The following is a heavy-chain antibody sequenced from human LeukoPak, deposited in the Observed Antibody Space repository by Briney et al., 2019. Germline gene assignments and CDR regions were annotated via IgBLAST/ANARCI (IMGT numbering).Heavy chain of an antibody. V-gene: IGHV5-10-1*01. J-gene: IGHJ3*01. CDR1: GYSFTTYW. D-gene: IGHD3-16*01. CDR3: AKWGAGGDFDV. Sequence: GESLKISCKGSGYSFTTYWISWVRQMPGKGLEWMGRIDPSDSYTNYSPSFQGHVTISVDTSISTAYLKWSSLKASDTAMYYCAKWGAGGDFDVWGQGTMVTVSS. CDR2: IDPSDSYT.